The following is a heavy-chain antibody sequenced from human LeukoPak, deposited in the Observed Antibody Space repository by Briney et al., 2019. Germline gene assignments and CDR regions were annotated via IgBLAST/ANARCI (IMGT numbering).Heavy chain of an antibody. D-gene: IGHD3-9*01. V-gene: IGHV4-39*01. J-gene: IGHJ4*02. CDR2: IYYSGST. Sequence: SETLSLTCTVSGGSISSSSYYCGWIRQPPGKGLEWIGSIYYSGSTYYNPSLKSRLTISVDTSKNQFSLKLSSVTAADTAVYYCARFYFDFDYWGQGTLVTVSS. CDR1: GGSISSSSYY. CDR3: ARFYFDFDY.